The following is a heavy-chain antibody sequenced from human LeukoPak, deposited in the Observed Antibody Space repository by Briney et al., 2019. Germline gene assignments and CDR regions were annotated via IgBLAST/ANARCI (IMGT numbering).Heavy chain of an antibody. D-gene: IGHD1-26*01. CDR3: ARRRKWSGSYCYFDF. V-gene: IGHV1-8*01. Sequence: GASVKVSCKTSVYTFPSYDINWVRQATGQGLEWMGWMNPNSGNTGYAQKFQGRVTITRNTSITTAYMELSSLRSEDTAVYFCARRRKWSGSYCYFDFWGQGTLVTVSS. CDR1: VYTFPSYD. J-gene: IGHJ4*02. CDR2: MNPNSGNT.